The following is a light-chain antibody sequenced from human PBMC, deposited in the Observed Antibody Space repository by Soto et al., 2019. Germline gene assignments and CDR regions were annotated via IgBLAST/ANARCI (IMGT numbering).Light chain of an antibody. CDR1: SSDVGGYNY. Sequence: QSALTQPASVSGSPGQSITISCTGTSSDVGGYNYVSWYQQHPGIAPKLMSYDVSNRPSGVSNRFSGSKSGNTATLTISWLQAEDQADYYCSSYTSSRTPLFGRGTQLTVL. CDR2: DVS. CDR3: SSYTSSRTPL. V-gene: IGLV2-14*01. J-gene: IGLJ2*01.